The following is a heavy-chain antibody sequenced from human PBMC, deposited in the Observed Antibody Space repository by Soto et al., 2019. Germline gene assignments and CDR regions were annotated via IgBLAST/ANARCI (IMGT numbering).Heavy chain of an antibody. CDR3: ERDRGAAAPINY. V-gene: IGHV3-33*01. CDR2: IWHDGRKK. CDR1: GFTFSDYG. J-gene: IGHJ4*02. Sequence: QEQLVESGGGVVQPARPLRLSCAASGFTFSDYGMQWVRQAPGKGLEWVAVIWHDGRKKDYADSVKGRFTISRDNSKNKMYMQMNSLSGDDTAVNHSERDRGAAAPINYWGQETLVTVSS. D-gene: IGHD3-10*01.